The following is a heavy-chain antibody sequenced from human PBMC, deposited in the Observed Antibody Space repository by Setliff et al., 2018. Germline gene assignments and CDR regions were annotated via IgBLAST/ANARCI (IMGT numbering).Heavy chain of an antibody. Sequence: ASVKVSCKASGYTFTGYYMYWVRQAPGQGLEWMGRINPSSGATIYAQKFQGRVTMTSDTSVSTAYMELGRLRSDDTAVYFCARDGGGDSDAFDIWGQGTMVTVSS. CDR3: ARDGGGDSDAFDI. J-gene: IGHJ3*02. CDR1: GYTFTGYY. V-gene: IGHV1-2*06. D-gene: IGHD3-16*01. CDR2: INPSSGAT.